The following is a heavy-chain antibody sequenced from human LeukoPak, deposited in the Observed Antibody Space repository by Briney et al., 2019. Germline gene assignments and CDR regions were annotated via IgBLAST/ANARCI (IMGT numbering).Heavy chain of an antibody. CDR2: INAGNGHT. V-gene: IGHV1-3*01. J-gene: IGHJ4*02. D-gene: IGHD3-3*01. CDR3: ARGIWSRTVSSYYFDY. CDR1: GFTLTNYA. Sequence: ASVKVSCKASGFTLTNYAMQWVRQAPGQRLEWMGWINAGNGHTRYSQRFQGRVTITRDTSATTVYMEVTSLRSEDTAVYYCARGIWSRTVSSYYFDYWGQGTLVTVSS.